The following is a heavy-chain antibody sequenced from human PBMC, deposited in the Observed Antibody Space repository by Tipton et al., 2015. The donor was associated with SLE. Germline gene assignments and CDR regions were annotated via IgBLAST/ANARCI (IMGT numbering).Heavy chain of an antibody. CDR3: ARGVAGYFYFCYMDV. J-gene: IGHJ6*03. CDR1: GGSFSGYA. Sequence: TLSLTCAVSGGSFSGYAWSWVRQPPGKGLEWIGAIGHDGTPTYNPSLKSRGTFSLDTSKNQFSLRLSSVTAADTAVYYCARGVAGYFYFCYMDVWGKGTTVTISS. CDR2: IGHDGTP. V-gene: IGHV4-34*01.